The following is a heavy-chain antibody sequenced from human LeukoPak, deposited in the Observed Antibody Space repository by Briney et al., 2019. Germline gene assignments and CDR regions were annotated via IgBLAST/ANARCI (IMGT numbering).Heavy chain of an antibody. D-gene: IGHD1-26*01. CDR2: INHSGST. CDR1: GGSFSGYY. CDR3: ARGYSGSYLRNYYYMDV. V-gene: IGHV4-34*01. Sequence: PSETLSLTCAVYGGSFSGYYWSWIRQPPGKGLEWIGEINHSGSTNYNPSLKSRVTISVDTSKNQFSLKLSSVTAADTAVYYCARGYSGSYLRNYYYMDVWGKGTTVTVSS. J-gene: IGHJ6*03.